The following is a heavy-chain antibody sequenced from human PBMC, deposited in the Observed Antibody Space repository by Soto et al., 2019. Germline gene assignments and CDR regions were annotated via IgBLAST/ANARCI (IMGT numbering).Heavy chain of an antibody. Sequence: EVQLVESGGGLVQPGGSLRLSCAASGFTFNTYWLHWVRQAPGKGLVWVSRGNMDGSTTTYADSVRGRFTISRDNAKDTVYLEMNSLRDEDMAVYYCARGAKGQWLVDYWGQGTLVTVSS. J-gene: IGHJ4*02. CDR2: GNMDGSTT. D-gene: IGHD6-19*01. CDR3: ARGAKGQWLVDY. V-gene: IGHV3-74*01. CDR1: GFTFNTYW.